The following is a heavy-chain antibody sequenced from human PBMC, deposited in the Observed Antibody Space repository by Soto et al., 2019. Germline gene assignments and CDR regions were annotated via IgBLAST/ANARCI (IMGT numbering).Heavy chain of an antibody. CDR1: GGSISSYY. CDR2: IYYSGST. J-gene: IGHJ4*02. Sequence: QVQLQESGPGLVKPSETLSLTCTVSGGSISSYYWSWIRQPPGKGLEWIGYIYYSGSTNYNPSLKSRVTISVDTSKNQFSLKLSSVTAADTAVYYCARGSRDYGYYDPVGYFDYWGQGTLVTVSS. D-gene: IGHD4-17*01. V-gene: IGHV4-59*01. CDR3: ARGSRDYGYYDPVGYFDY.